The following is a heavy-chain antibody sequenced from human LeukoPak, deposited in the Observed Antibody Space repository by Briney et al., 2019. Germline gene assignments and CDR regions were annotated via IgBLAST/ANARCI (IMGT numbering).Heavy chain of an antibody. Sequence: GGSLRLSCAASGFTFSSYSMNWVRQAPGKGLEWVSYISRGGDTIYYADSVKGGFTISRDNPQNSLYLKMNSLRDEDTAVYYCGRVFGSDDHFDYWGQGTLVTVSS. V-gene: IGHV3-48*02. CDR3: GRVFGSDDHFDY. CDR2: ISRGGDTI. CDR1: GFTFSSYS. D-gene: IGHD3-10*02. J-gene: IGHJ4*02.